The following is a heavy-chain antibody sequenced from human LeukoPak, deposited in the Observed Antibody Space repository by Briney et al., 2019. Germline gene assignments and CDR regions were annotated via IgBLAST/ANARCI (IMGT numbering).Heavy chain of an antibody. CDR1: GYTFTSYW. D-gene: IGHD2-15*01. CDR2: INPGDSDT. CDR3: ARGLGYCSGGSCYSYDYFDY. Sequence: GEYLKISCKGSGYTFTSYWIGWVRQMPGKGLEWMGIINPGDSDTRNSPSFQGQVTISVDKSISTAYLQWSSLKASDTAMYYCARGLGYCSGGSCYSYDYFDYWGQGTLVTVSS. J-gene: IGHJ4*02. V-gene: IGHV5-51*01.